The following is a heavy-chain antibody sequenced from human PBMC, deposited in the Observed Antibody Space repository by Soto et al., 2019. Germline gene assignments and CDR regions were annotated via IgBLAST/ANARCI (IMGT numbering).Heavy chain of an antibody. CDR2: IWYDGSNK. V-gene: IGHV3-33*01. D-gene: IGHD6-19*01. CDR1: GFTFSNYG. CDR3: ARERGSSGWYYFDY. Sequence: QVQLVESGGGVVQPGRSLRLSCTASGFTFSNYGMHWVRQAPGKGLEWMALIWYDGSNKYYADSVKGRFTISRDNSKNTLYLQMNSLRAEDAAVYYCARERGSSGWYYFDYWGQGTLVTVSS. J-gene: IGHJ4*02.